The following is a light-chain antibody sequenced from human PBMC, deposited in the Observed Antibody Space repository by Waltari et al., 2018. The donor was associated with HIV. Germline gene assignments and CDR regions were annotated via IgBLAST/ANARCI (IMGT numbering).Light chain of an antibody. V-gene: IGLV2-23*02. CDR1: SRDVGAYHL. CDR2: EVT. Sequence: QSALTQPASVSESPGLPVTISCTGTSRDVGAYHLVSWYQQNPGTAPKLMIFEVTKRPSGVSDRFSGSRSGNTASLTISGLQAEDEGDYHCCSYTGTGVVFGGGTKLTVL. J-gene: IGLJ2*01. CDR3: CSYTGTGVV.